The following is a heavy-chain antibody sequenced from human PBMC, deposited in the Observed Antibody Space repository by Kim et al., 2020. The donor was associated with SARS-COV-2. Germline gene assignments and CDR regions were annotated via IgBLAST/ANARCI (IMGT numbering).Heavy chain of an antibody. CDR1: GFTVSSNY. Sequence: GGSLRLSCAASGFTVSSNYMSWVRQAPGKGLEWVSGIYSGGSTYYADSVKGRFTTSRDNSKNTLYLQLNSLRAEDTAVYYCARDLIAAHYYYGMDVWV. CDR3: ARDLIAAHYYYGMDV. J-gene: IGHJ6*02. CDR2: IYSGGST. D-gene: IGHD6-6*01. V-gene: IGHV3-53*01.